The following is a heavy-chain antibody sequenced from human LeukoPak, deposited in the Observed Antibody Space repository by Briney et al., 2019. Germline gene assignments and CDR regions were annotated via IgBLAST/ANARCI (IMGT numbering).Heavy chain of an antibody. V-gene: IGHV1-69*05. Sequence: GASVKVSCKASGGTFSSYAISWVRQAPGQGLEWMGGIIPIFGTANYAQKFQGRVTMTRDTSISTAYMELSRLRSDDTAVYYCARGIVGATPLDPWGQGTLVTVSS. D-gene: IGHD1-26*01. J-gene: IGHJ5*02. CDR3: ARGIVGATPLDP. CDR2: IIPIFGTA. CDR1: GGTFSSYA.